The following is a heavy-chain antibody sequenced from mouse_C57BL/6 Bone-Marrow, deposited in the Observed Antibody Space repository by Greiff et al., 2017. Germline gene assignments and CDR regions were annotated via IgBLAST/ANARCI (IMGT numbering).Heavy chain of an antibody. D-gene: IGHD2-3*01. CDR1: GYTFTSYW. Sequence: VQLQQPGAEPVKPGASVTLSCKASGYTFTSYWMHWVKQRPGQGLEWIGMIHPNSGSTNYNEKFKSKATLTVDKSSSTAYMQLSSLTSEDSAVYYCARDGYFAYWGQGTLVTVSA. V-gene: IGHV1-64*01. CDR2: IHPNSGST. CDR3: ARDGYFAY. J-gene: IGHJ3*01.